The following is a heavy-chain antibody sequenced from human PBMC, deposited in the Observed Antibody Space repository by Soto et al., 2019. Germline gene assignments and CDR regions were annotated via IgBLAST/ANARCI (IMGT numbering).Heavy chain of an antibody. CDR2: INPNSGGT. Sequence: ASVKVSCKASGYTFTGYYMHWVRQAPGQGLEWMGWINPNSGGTNYAQKFQGRVTMTRDTSISTAYMELGRLRSDDTAVYYCAREVIVDPPTLRYWGQGTLVTVSS. V-gene: IGHV1-2*02. D-gene: IGHD2-21*01. CDR1: GYTFTGYY. CDR3: AREVIVDPPTLRY. J-gene: IGHJ4*02.